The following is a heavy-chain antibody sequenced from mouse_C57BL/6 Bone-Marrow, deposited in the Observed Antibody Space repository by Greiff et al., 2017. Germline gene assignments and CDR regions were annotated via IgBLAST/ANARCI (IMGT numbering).Heavy chain of an antibody. D-gene: IGHD2-3*01. CDR3: TTYVYVGNFDY. CDR1: GFNIKDYY. Sequence: EVQLQQSGAELVRPGASVKLSCTASGFNIKDYYMHWVKQRPEQGLGWIGRIDPEDGDTEYAPKFQGKATMTADTSSNTAYLQLSSLTSEDTAVYYCTTYVYVGNFDYWGQGTTLTVSS. J-gene: IGHJ2*01. CDR2: IDPEDGDT. V-gene: IGHV14-1*01.